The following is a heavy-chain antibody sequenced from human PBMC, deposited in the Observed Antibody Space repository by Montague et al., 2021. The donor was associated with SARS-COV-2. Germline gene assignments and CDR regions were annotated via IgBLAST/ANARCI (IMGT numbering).Heavy chain of an antibody. CDR1: GASISNGGYT. Sequence: TQSLTCAVSGASISNGGYTWSWIRRPPGKGLEWIGYIYQSGTTRYNPSLKSRVTMSVDKSKNQFSLQLTSVIAADTAIYFCARSMIRGGLDWFDPWGQGTLVTVSS. D-gene: IGHD3-10*01. CDR3: ARSMIRGGLDWFDP. V-gene: IGHV4-30-2*01. J-gene: IGHJ5*02. CDR2: IYQSGTT.